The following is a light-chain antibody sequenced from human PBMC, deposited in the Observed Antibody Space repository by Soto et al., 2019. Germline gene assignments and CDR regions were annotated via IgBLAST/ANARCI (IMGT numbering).Light chain of an antibody. V-gene: IGLV2-14*01. J-gene: IGLJ1*01. CDR1: SSDVGGYNF. CDR2: DVT. CDR3: SSYTSISTYA. Sequence: QSALTQPASVSGSPGQSITISCTGTSSDVGGYNFVSWYQQHPDKAPKLMIYDVTNRPSGVSNRFSGSKSGNTASLTISGLQAEDEADYYCSSYTSISTYAFGTGTKDTVL.